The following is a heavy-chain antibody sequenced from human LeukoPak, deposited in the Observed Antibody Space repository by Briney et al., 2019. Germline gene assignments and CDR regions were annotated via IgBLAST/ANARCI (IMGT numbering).Heavy chain of an antibody. CDR3: ARASSPGYSYGDWFDP. V-gene: IGHV3-30-3*01. D-gene: IGHD5-18*01. CDR2: ISYDGSNK. Sequence: GGSLRLSCAASGFTFSSYAMHWVRQAPGKGLEWVAVISYDGSNKYYADSVKGRFTISRDNSKNTLYLQMNSLRAEDTAVYYCARASSPGYSYGDWFDPWGQGTLVTVSS. CDR1: GFTFSSYA. J-gene: IGHJ5*02.